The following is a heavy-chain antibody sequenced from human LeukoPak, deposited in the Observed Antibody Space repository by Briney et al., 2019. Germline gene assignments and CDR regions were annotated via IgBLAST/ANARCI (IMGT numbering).Heavy chain of an antibody. CDR3: AKAPVTTCRGAFCYPFDY. J-gene: IGHJ4*02. CDR2: IRSDGINK. V-gene: IGHV3-30*02. CDR1: GFTFSNYG. Sequence: GGSLRLSCAASGFTFSNYGMHWVRQAPGKGLEWVAFIRSDGINKYHADSVKGRFTISRDSSKNTLFLQMNRLRPEDAAVYYCAKAPVTTCRGAFCYPFDYWGLGTLVAVSS. D-gene: IGHD2-15*01.